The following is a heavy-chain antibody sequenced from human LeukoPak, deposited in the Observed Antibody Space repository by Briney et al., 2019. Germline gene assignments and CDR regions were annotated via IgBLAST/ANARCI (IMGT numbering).Heavy chain of an antibody. Sequence: PGGSLGLSCAASGFTFSTYSMNWVRQAPGKGLEWVSSISSGSSFIYYADSVKGRFTISRDNAKNSLFLQMNSLRAEGTAVYYCARESSGYFYWGQGTLVTVSS. CDR3: ARESSGYFY. D-gene: IGHD3-22*01. V-gene: IGHV3-21*01. CDR1: GFTFSTYS. J-gene: IGHJ4*02. CDR2: ISSGSSFI.